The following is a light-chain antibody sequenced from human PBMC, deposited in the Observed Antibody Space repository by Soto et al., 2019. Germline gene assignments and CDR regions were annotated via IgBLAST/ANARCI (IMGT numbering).Light chain of an antibody. Sequence: QSVLTQPASVSGSPGQSITISCTGTSSDVGSYNLVSWYQHHPGKGPQLMIYEVSKRPSGVSNRFSGSKSGNTASLTISGLQAEDEADYYCCSYAGSSTPYVFGTGTKLTVL. CDR3: CSYAGSSTPYV. CDR1: SSDVGSYNL. CDR2: EVS. J-gene: IGLJ1*01. V-gene: IGLV2-23*02.